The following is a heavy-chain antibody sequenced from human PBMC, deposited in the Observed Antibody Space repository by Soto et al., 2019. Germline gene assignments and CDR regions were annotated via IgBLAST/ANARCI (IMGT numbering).Heavy chain of an antibody. Sequence: ETLSLTGTVSGGSISSSSYYWGWIRQPPGKGLEWIGSIYYSGSTYYNPSPKSRVTISVDTSKNQFSLKLSSVTAADTAVYYCARQGAGYYGYVTWFDPWGQGTLVTVSS. J-gene: IGHJ5*02. V-gene: IGHV4-39*01. CDR1: GGSISSSSYY. D-gene: IGHD3-10*01. CDR3: ARQGAGYYGYVTWFDP. CDR2: IYYSGST.